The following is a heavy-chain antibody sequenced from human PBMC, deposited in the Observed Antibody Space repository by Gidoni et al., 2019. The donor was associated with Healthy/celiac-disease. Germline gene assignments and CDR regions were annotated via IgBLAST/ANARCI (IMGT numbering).Heavy chain of an antibody. CDR3: ARDLGIAVAASRY. Sequence: QLQLQESGPGLVKPSETLSLPCTVSGGSISSSSYYWGWIRQPPGKGLEWIGSIYYSGSTYYNPSLKSRVTISVDTSKNQFSLKLSSVTAADTAVYYCARDLGIAVAASRYWGQGTLVTVSS. J-gene: IGHJ4*02. D-gene: IGHD6-19*01. CDR1: GGSISSSSYY. V-gene: IGHV4-39*07. CDR2: IYYSGST.